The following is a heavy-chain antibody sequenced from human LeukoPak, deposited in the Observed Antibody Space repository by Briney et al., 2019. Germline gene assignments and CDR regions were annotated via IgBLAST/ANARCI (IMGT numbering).Heavy chain of an antibody. CDR1: GFTFTSSA. J-gene: IGHJ3*02. Sequence: ASVKVSCKASGFTFTSSAMQWVRQARGQRLEWIGWIVVGSGNTNYAQKFQERVTITRDTSTSTAYMELSSLRSEDTAVYYCAAEYSSGWSAFDIWGQGTMVTVSS. CDR2: IVVGSGNT. D-gene: IGHD6-19*01. CDR3: AAEYSSGWSAFDI. V-gene: IGHV1-58*02.